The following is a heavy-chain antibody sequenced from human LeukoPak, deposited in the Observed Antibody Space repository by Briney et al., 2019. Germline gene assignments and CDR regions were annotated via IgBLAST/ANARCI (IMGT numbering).Heavy chain of an antibody. Sequence: PSETLSLTCTVSGASITSSTYYYGWFRQPSGKGLERIGIVNFSGTTYSSPSLKSRVTVSVDTSKNQFSLKLSSVTAADTAVYYCARQSRYFHREGYQYGMDVWGQGTTVTVSS. CDR2: VNFSGTT. D-gene: IGHD3-9*01. CDR3: ARQSRYFHREGYQYGMDV. J-gene: IGHJ6*02. V-gene: IGHV4-39*01. CDR1: GASITSSTYY.